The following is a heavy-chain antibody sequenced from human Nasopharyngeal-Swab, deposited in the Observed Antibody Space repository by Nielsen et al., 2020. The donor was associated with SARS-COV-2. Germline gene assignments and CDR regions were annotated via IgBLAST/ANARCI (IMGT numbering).Heavy chain of an antibody. J-gene: IGHJ4*02. V-gene: IGHV3-21*01. Sequence: ESLKISFAASGFTFRSYSLNWVRQAPGKGLEWVSSISSSSSYIYYADSVKGRFTISRDNAKNSLYLQMNSLRAEDTAVYYCARGGPSGSYYDYWGQGTLVTVSS. D-gene: IGHD1-26*01. CDR3: ARGGPSGSYYDY. CDR2: ISSSSSYI. CDR1: GFTFRSYS.